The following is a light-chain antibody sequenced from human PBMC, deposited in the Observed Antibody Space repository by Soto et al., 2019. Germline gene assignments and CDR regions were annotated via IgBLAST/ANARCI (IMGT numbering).Light chain of an antibody. CDR1: SSDVGSYDL. Sequence: QSALTQPASVSGSPGQSITISCTGTSSDVGSYDLVSWYQHHPGTAPKLILYEVTKRPSGVSNRFSGSKSGNTASLTISGLQTEDDSHYYCCSYASGNTLLFGGGTQRPS. V-gene: IGLV2-23*02. J-gene: IGLJ2*01. CDR3: CSYASGNTLL. CDR2: EVT.